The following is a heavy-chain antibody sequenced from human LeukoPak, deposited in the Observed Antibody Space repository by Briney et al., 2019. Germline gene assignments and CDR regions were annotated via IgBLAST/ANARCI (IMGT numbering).Heavy chain of an antibody. CDR1: GGSISSRSYY. CDR2: IYYSGST. D-gene: IGHD5-12*01. J-gene: IGHJ5*02. Sequence: PSETLSLTCTVSGGSISSRSYYWGWIRQPPGKGLEWIGIIYYSGSTYSNPSLRSRVTISVDTSKNQFSLKLSSVTAADTAVYYCARNQDIVATGGLYNWFDPWGQGTLVTVSS. CDR3: ARNQDIVATGGLYNWFDP. V-gene: IGHV4-39*01.